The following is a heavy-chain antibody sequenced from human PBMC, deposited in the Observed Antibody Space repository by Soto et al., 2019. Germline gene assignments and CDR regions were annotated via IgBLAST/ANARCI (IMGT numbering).Heavy chain of an antibody. J-gene: IGHJ6*02. CDR2: IFQSGNT. D-gene: IGHD1-26*01. CDR1: GGSISSGGYS. CDR3: ARGVSGAYLMDV. Sequence: QMQLQESGSGLVKPSQTLSLTCVVSGGSISSGGYSWSWIRQPPGKGLEWIGYIFQSGNTNYNPSLRSRVAMSVDRSKNAFSLKLTSVTAADTAVYYCARGVSGAYLMDVWGQGTTVTVSS. V-gene: IGHV4-30-2*01.